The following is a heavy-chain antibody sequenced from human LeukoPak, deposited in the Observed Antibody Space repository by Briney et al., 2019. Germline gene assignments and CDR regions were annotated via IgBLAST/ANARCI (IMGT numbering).Heavy chain of an antibody. J-gene: IGHJ4*02. D-gene: IGHD3-16*01. CDR2: IWYDGSVQ. CDR3: ARTIGSYFGY. CDR1: GFTLSDYV. Sequence: GGSLRLSCAASGFTLSDYVMHWVRQSPGKGLEWVATIWYDGSVQHYAESVKGRFTISRDNAKNSLYLQMNSLRAEDTAVYYCARTIGSYFGYWGQGTLVTVSS. V-gene: IGHV3-33*08.